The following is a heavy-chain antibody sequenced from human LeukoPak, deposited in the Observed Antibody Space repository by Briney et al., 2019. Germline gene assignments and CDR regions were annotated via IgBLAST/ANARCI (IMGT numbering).Heavy chain of an antibody. CDR3: ARLRHDSSGYPGYYYYGMDV. D-gene: IGHD3-22*01. CDR2: IYYSGST. Sequence: KPSETLSLTCTVSGGSIGSYYWSWIRQPPGKGLEWIGYIYYSGSTNYNPSLKSRVTISVDTSKNQFSLKLSSVTAADTAVYYCARLRHDSSGYPGYYYYGMDVWGQGTTVTVSS. J-gene: IGHJ6*02. CDR1: GGSIGSYY. V-gene: IGHV4-59*01.